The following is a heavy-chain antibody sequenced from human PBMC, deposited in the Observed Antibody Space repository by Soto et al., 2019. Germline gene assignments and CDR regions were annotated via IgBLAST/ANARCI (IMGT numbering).Heavy chain of an antibody. J-gene: IGHJ4*02. CDR1: GFTVSSNY. CDR2: IYSGGST. CDR3: AKDPSSSWPKLFDY. V-gene: IGHV3-66*01. D-gene: IGHD6-13*01. Sequence: LRLSCAASGFTVSSNYMSWVRQAPGKGLEWVSVIYSGGSTYYADSVKGRFTISRDNSKNTLYLQMNSLRAEDTAVYYCAKDPSSSWPKLFDYWGQGTLVTVSS.